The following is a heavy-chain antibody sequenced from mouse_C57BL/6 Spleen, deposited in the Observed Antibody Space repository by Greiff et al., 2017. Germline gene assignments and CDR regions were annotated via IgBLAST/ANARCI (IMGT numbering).Heavy chain of an antibody. V-gene: IGHV1-72*01. Sequence: QVQLQQPGAELVKPGASVKLSCKASGYTFTSYWMHWVKQRPGRGLEWIGRIDPTDGGTKYNEKFKSKATLTVDKPSSTSYLPLSSLTSEDSAVYYCARSDGYPYAMGYWGQGTSVTVSS. CDR3: ARSDGYPYAMGY. D-gene: IGHD2-3*01. CDR1: GYTFTSYW. CDR2: IDPTDGGT. J-gene: IGHJ4*01.